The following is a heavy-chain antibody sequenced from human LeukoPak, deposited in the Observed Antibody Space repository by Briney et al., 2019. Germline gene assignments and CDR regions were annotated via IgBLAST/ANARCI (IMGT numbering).Heavy chain of an antibody. CDR2: MNPNSGNT. Sequence: ASVKVSCKASRYTFTGYYMHWVRQATGQGLEWMGWMNPNSGNTGYAQKFQGRVTITRNTSISTAYMELSSLRSEDTAVYYCARGDTAMDAMGYWGQGTLVTVSS. D-gene: IGHD5-18*01. V-gene: IGHV1-8*03. J-gene: IGHJ4*02. CDR1: RYTFTGYY. CDR3: ARGDTAMDAMGY.